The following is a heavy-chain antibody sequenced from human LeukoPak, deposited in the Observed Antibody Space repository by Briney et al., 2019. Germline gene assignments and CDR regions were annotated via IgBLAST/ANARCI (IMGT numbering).Heavy chain of an antibody. V-gene: IGHV1-18*01. CDR1: SYTFTSYG. D-gene: IGHD4-17*01. CDR3: ARLSTVTTSFDY. J-gene: IGHJ4*02. CDR2: ISAYNGNT. Sequence: ASVKVSCKASSYTFTSYGISWVRQAPGQGLEWMGWISAYNGNTNYAQQLQGRVTMTTDTSTSTAYMELRSLRSDDTAVYYCARLSTVTTSFDYWGQGTLVTVSS.